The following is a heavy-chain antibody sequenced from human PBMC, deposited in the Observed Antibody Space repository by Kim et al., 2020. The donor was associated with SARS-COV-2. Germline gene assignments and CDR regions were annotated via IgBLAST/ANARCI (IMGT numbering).Heavy chain of an antibody. CDR1: GDSVSRNSAA. J-gene: IGHJ4*02. D-gene: IGHD6-13*01. CDR3: ARDIAAYFDY. V-gene: IGHV6-1*01. CDR2: TYYRYKWYY. Sequence: SQTLSLTCAISGDSVSRNSAAWNWIRQSPSRGLEWLGRTYYRYKWYYEYAESVKSRITLNPDTSKNQFSLQLSSVTPEDTAVYFCARDIAAYFDYWGQGTLVPVSS.